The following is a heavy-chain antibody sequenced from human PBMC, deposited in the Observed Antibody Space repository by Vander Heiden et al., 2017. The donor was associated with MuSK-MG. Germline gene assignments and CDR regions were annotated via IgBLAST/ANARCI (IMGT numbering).Heavy chain of an antibody. D-gene: IGHD6-19*01. V-gene: IGHV1-18*01. J-gene: IGHJ6*02. CDR3: ARDGGSGWYGYYYYYYGMDV. CDR2: ISAYNGNT. CDR1: GYTFTSYG. Sequence: QVQLVQSGAEVKKPGASVKVSCKASGYTFTSYGISWVRQAPGQGLEWMGWISAYNGNTNYAQKLQGRVTMAKDTSTSTAYMELRSLRSDDTAVYYCARDGGSGWYGYYYYYYGMDVWGQGTTGNVSS.